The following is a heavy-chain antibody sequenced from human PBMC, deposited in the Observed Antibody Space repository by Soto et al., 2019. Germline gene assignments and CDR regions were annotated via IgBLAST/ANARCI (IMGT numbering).Heavy chain of an antibody. CDR3: AKELYYYDSSGYYSTLDY. V-gene: IGHV3-30*18. D-gene: IGHD3-22*01. Sequence: SGGSLRLSCAASGFTFSSYGMHWVRQAPGKGLEWVAVISYDGSNKYYADSVKGRFTISRDNSKNTLYLQMNSLRAEDTAVYYCAKELYYYDSSGYYSTLDYWGQGTLVTVSS. CDR1: GFTFSSYG. CDR2: ISYDGSNK. J-gene: IGHJ4*02.